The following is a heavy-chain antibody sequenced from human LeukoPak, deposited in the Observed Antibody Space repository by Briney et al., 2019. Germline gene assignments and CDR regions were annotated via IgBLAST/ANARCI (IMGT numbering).Heavy chain of an antibody. CDR2: IYHSGNT. CDR3: ATSPYAVVVVAATGIKTYNWFDP. D-gene: IGHD2-15*01. J-gene: IGHJ5*02. Sequence: SETLSLTCTVSGYSISGGYYWGWIRQPPGKGLEWIGTIYHSGNTYYNPSLKSRVTISIDTSKNQFSLKLSSVTAADTAVYYCATSPYAVVVVAATGIKTYNWFDPWGQGTLVTVSS. V-gene: IGHV4-38-2*02. CDR1: GYSISGGYY.